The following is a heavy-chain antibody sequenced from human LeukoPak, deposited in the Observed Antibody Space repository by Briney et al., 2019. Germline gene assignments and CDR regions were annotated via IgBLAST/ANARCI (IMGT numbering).Heavy chain of an antibody. CDR2: ISGSGSTI. CDR3: ARDTSVWYKRFDY. J-gene: IGHJ4*01. Sequence: GGSLRLSCAASGFTFSSYEMNWVRQAPGKGLEWVSYISGSGSTIYYADSVKGRFTISRDNAKNSLYLQMNSLRAEDTAVYYCARDTSVWYKRFDYWGQGTLVTVSS. CDR1: GFTFSSYE. V-gene: IGHV3-48*03. D-gene: IGHD6-19*01.